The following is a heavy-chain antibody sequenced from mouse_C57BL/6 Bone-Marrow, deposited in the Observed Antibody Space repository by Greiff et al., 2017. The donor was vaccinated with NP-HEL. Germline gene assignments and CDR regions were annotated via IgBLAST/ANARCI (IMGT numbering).Heavy chain of an antibody. J-gene: IGHJ1*03. V-gene: IGHV1-62-2*01. Sequence: VKLMESGAELVKPGASVKLSCKASGYTFTEYTIHWVKQRSGQGLEWIGWFYPGSGSIKYNEKFKDKATLTADKSSSTVYMELSRLTSEDSAVYFCARHEDYDYGGAHWYFDVWGTGTTVTVSS. CDR2: FYPGSGSI. CDR1: GYTFTEYT. CDR3: ARHEDYDYGGAHWYFDV. D-gene: IGHD2-4*01.